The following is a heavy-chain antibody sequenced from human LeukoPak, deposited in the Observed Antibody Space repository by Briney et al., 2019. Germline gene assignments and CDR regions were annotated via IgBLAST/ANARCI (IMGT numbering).Heavy chain of an antibody. J-gene: IGHJ3*02. CDR2: ISYDGSNK. CDR3: AKDIGTMIVGPGDAFDI. D-gene: IGHD3-22*01. Sequence: GGSLRLSCAASGFTFSSYGMHWVRQAPGEGLEWVAVISYDGSNKYYADSVKGRFTISRDNAKNSLYLQMNSLGAEDTALYYCAKDIGTMIVGPGDAFDIWGQGTMVTVSS. V-gene: IGHV3-30*18. CDR1: GFTFSSYG.